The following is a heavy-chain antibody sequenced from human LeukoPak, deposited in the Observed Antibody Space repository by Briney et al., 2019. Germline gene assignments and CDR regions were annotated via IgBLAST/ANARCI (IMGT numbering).Heavy chain of an antibody. J-gene: IGHJ4*02. CDR1: GFTFSSYW. D-gene: IGHD2-2*03. Sequence: GGSLRLSCAASGFTFSSYWMSWVRQAPGTGLEWVANIKQDGSEKYYADSVKGRFTISRDNAKNSLYLQMNSLRAEDTAVYYCARGGGYCSSTSCYGRDFDYWGQGTLVTVSS. CDR2: IKQDGSEK. V-gene: IGHV3-7*01. CDR3: ARGGGYCSSTSCYGRDFDY.